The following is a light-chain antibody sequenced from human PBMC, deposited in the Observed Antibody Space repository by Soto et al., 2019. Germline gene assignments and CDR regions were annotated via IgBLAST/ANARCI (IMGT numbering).Light chain of an antibody. Sequence: HSVLTQPASVSGSPGQSITISCTGTSSDVGTYNYVSGYQHRPGKAPKLMIYDVSYRPSGVSNRFSGSKSANTASLTISGLQAEDEADYYCSSYTTSNTQVFGGGTKVTVL. J-gene: IGLJ3*02. V-gene: IGLV2-14*01. CDR3: SSYTTSNTQV. CDR1: SSDVGTYNY. CDR2: DVS.